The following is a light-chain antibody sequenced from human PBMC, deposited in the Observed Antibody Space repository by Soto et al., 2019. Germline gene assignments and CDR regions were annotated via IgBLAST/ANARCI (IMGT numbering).Light chain of an antibody. J-gene: IGKJ3*01. CDR2: KAS. CDR1: QSISTW. V-gene: IGKV1-5*03. CDR3: QQYNSYSL. Sequence: DIQMTQCPSTLSASVGDRVIITCRASQSISTWLAWYQQKPGKAPKLLIYKASSLESGVPSRFSGSGSGTEFTLTISSLQPDDFATYYCQQYNSYSLFGPGTKVDIK.